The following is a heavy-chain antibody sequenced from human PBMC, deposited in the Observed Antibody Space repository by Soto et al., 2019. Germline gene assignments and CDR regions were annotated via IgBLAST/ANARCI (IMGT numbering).Heavy chain of an antibody. V-gene: IGHV1-2*02. Sequence: ASVKVSCKVSGYPFTTYYIHWVRQAPGQGLEWMGWIDPRSGGTVYEQKFQGRVIMTRGTSISTVYMDLSGLTSDDTALYYCATDDYGIFPYWGQGSLVTVSS. D-gene: IGHD3-10*01. CDR2: IDPRSGGT. J-gene: IGHJ4*02. CDR1: GYPFTTYY. CDR3: ATDDYGIFPY.